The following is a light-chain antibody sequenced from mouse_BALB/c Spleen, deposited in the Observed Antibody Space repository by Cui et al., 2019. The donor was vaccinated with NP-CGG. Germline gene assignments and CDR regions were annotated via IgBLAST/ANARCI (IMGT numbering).Light chain of an antibody. CDR3: ALWYSNHWV. Sequence: QDVVTPESALTTSPGETVTLTCRSSTGAVTTSNYANWVQEKPDHFFTGLIGGTNNRAPGVPGRFSGSLIGDKAALTITGAQTEDEAIYFCALWYSNHWVFGGGTKLTVL. V-gene: IGLV1*01. CDR1: TGAVTTSNY. J-gene: IGLJ1*01. CDR2: GTN.